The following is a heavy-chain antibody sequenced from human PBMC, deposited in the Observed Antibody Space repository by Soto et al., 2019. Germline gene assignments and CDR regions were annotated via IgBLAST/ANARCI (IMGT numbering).Heavy chain of an antibody. D-gene: IGHD2-2*02. CDR1: GYSFTSYW. J-gene: IGHJ4*02. V-gene: IGHV5-51*01. Sequence: PGESLKISCKGSGYSFTSYWIGWVRQMPGKGLEWMGIIYPGDSDTRYSPSFQGQVTISADKSISTAYLQWSSLKASDTAMYYCATRADCSSTSCYTFTHFDYWGQGTLVTVS. CDR2: IYPGDSDT. CDR3: ATRADCSSTSCYTFTHFDY.